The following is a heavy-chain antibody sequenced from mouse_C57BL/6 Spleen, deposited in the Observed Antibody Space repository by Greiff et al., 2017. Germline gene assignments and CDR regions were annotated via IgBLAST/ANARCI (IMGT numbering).Heavy chain of an antibody. CDR1: GYTFTSYW. CDR2: IDPSDSYT. D-gene: IGHD1-1*01. J-gene: IGHJ2*01. CDR3: ARGTTRDY. V-gene: IGHV1-50*01. Sequence: QVQLKQPGAELVKPGASVKLSCKASGYTFTSYWMQWVKQRPGQGLEWIGEIDPSDSYTNYNQKFKGKATLTVDTSSSTAYMQLSSLTSEDSAVYYCARGTTRDYWGQGTTLTVSS.